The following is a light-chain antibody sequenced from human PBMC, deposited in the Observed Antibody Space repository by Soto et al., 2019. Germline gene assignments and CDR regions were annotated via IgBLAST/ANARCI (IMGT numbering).Light chain of an antibody. Sequence: ELVMTQSPATLSVSPREGATLSCRASQSVSSNLAWYQQKPGQAPRLLIYGASTRATGIPARFSGSGSGTEFTLTISSLQSEDFAVYHCQQYNNWPPWTFGQGTKVDI. CDR3: QQYNNWPPWT. CDR2: GAS. V-gene: IGKV3-15*01. CDR1: QSVSSN. J-gene: IGKJ1*01.